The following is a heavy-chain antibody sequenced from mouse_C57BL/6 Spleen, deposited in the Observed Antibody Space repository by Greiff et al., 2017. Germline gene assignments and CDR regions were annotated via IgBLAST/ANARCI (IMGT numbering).Heavy chain of an antibody. Sequence: EVQLQQSGPELVKPGASVKISCKASGYSFTDYNMNWVKQSNGKSLEWIGVINPNYGTTSYNQKFKGKATLTADQSSSTAYMQLNSLTSEDSAVYDCAREGYDGYCYYAMDDWGQGTTVSVAS. J-gene: IGHJ4*01. CDR3: AREGYDGYCYYAMDD. D-gene: IGHD2-3*01. V-gene: IGHV1-39*01. CDR2: INPNYGTT. CDR1: GYSFTDYN.